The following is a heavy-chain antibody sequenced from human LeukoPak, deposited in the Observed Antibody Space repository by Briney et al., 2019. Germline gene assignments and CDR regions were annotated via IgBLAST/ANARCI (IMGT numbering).Heavy chain of an antibody. J-gene: IGHJ3*02. Sequence: GASVKVSCKASGYTFIGHYIHWVRQAPGQGLDWMGWRNPKSRAPEYAQTFRGRVTMTRDTPIATAYLEPTRLTSDDTAVYYCARVGGTGDYVLAALDIWGQGTIVIVSS. CDR1: GYTFIGHY. V-gene: IGHV1-2*02. CDR3: ARVGGTGDYVLAALDI. CDR2: RNPKSRAP. D-gene: IGHD2-8*02.